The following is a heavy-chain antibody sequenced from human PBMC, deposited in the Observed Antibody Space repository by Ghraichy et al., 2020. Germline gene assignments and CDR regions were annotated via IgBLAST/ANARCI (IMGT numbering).Heavy chain of an antibody. D-gene: IGHD4-11*01. Sequence: GESLNISCKASGYTFSSYWIGWVRQMPGKGLEWMGIIYSGDSDSDARYSPSFLGQVSISVDKSINTVYLHWSSLKASDTAMYYCARQPRKNSNFFDSWGQGTLVTISS. CDR1: GYTFSSYW. CDR3: ARQPRKNSNFFDS. CDR2: IYSGDSDSDA. J-gene: IGHJ4*02. V-gene: IGHV5-51*01.